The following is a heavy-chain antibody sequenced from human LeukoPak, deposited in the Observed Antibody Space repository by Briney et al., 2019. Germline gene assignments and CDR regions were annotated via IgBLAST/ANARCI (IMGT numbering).Heavy chain of an antibody. Sequence: PGGSLRLSCAASGITFSSYTMNWVRQAPGKGLEWVSAISGSGDNTYYADSVKGRFTVSRDNSKNTLYVQMKSLRAEDTAVYYCAKDFVVVPGNVNYFDYWGQGTLVTVSS. CDR1: GITFSSYT. CDR2: ISGSGDNT. J-gene: IGHJ4*02. D-gene: IGHD2-21*02. CDR3: AKDFVVVPGNVNYFDY. V-gene: IGHV3-23*01.